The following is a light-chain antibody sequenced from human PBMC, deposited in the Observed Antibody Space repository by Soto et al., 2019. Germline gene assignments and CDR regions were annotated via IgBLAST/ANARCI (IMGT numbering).Light chain of an antibody. Sequence: EIVLTQSPGTLSLSPGERATLSCRASQSVSSSYLAWYQQKPGQAPRLLIYGASSRATGIPDRFSGSGSGKDFTLTISRLEPEDFAVYYCPHYGSSPTYTFGQVTKLEIK. CDR2: GAS. V-gene: IGKV3-20*01. CDR1: QSVSSSY. CDR3: PHYGSSPTYT. J-gene: IGKJ2*01.